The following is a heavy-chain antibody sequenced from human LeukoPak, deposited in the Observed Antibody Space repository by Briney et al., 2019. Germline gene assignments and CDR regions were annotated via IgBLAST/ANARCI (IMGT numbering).Heavy chain of an antibody. CDR2: ISGSGGET. Sequence: HPGGSLRLSCAASGFTFSNFAMTWVRQAPGKGLEWVSVISGSGGETDYADSVRGRFTISRNNSKNTLYLQMNSLRAEDTAVYYCAKDRNSLRYFDWLFGASFDYWGQGTLVTVSS. V-gene: IGHV3-23*01. J-gene: IGHJ4*02. CDR3: AKDRNSLRYFDWLFGASFDY. D-gene: IGHD3-9*01. CDR1: GFTFSNFA.